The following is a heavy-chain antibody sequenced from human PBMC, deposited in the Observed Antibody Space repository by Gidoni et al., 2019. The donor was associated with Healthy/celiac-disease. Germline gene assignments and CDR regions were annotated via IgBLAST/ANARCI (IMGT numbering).Heavy chain of an antibody. Sequence: QVQLVQSGAEVKKPGASVKVSCKASGYTFTGYYMHWVRQAPGQGLEWMGLINPNSDGTNYAQKFQGWVTMTRDTSISTAYMELSRLRSDDTAVYYCARDNGAAAVDYWGQGTLVTVSS. CDR1: GYTFTGYY. J-gene: IGHJ4*02. CDR2: INPNSDGT. V-gene: IGHV1-2*04. D-gene: IGHD6-13*01. CDR3: ARDNGAAAVDY.